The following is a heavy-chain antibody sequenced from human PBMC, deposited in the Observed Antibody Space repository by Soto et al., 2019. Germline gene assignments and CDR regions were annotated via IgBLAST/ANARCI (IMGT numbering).Heavy chain of an antibody. V-gene: IGHV3-33*01. CDR3: AGEISSSSPLDY. CDR1: GFTFSSYG. CDR2: IWYDGSNK. D-gene: IGHD6-6*01. Sequence: GGSLRLSCAASGFTFSSYGMHWVRQAPGKGLEWVAVIWYDGSNKYYADSVKGRFTISRDNSKNTLSLEMNGLRAEDTAVYYCAGEISSSSPLDYWGQGTLVTVSS. J-gene: IGHJ4*02.